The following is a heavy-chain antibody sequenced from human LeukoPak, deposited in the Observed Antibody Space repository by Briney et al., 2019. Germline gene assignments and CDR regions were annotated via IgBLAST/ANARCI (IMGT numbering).Heavy chain of an antibody. V-gene: IGHV1-24*01. D-gene: IGHD2-8*01. CDR2: SDPEEGET. J-gene: IGHJ1*01. Sequence: ASVKVSCKLSGDTLTELSMHWVRQSPGKGLEWMGGSDPEEGETIYAQRFQGRVTMTEDTVTDTAHMELSSLTSEDTAVYYCATAGIVLDTGAEFLLHWGQGTLVTVSS. CDR1: GDTLTELS. CDR3: ATAGIVLDTGAEFLLH.